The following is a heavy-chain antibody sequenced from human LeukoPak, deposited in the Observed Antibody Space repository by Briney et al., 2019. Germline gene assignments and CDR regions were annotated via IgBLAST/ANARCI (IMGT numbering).Heavy chain of an antibody. D-gene: IGHD6-13*01. V-gene: IGHV3-23*01. Sequence: PGGSLRLSCAASGFTFSSYAMSWVPQAPGKGLVWVSAISGSGGSTYYADSVKGRFTISRDNSENTLYLQMNSLRAEDTAVYYCAKDPSAAGRKGAFDIWGQGTMVTVSS. CDR1: GFTFSSYA. CDR3: AKDPSAAGRKGAFDI. CDR2: ISGSGGST. J-gene: IGHJ3*02.